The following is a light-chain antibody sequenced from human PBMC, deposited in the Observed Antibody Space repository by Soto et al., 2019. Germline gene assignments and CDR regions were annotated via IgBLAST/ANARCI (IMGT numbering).Light chain of an antibody. Sequence: DIQMTQSPSSLSASVGDRVTITCRASQGISNYLAWYQQKPGKVPKLLIYAASTLQSGVPSRFSGSGSGTDFTLTISSLQPEDVATYYCQKYNSAPRGTFCGGTKVEIK. CDR1: QGISNY. J-gene: IGKJ4*01. V-gene: IGKV1-27*01. CDR2: AAS. CDR3: QKYNSAPRGT.